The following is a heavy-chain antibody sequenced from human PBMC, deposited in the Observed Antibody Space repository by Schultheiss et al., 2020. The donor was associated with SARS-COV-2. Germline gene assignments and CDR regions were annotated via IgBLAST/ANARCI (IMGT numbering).Heavy chain of an antibody. V-gene: IGHV2-5*02. CDR3: AHIGDMRGAFDI. CDR2: IGWDDDK. CDR1: GFSLNTSEVG. Sequence: SGPTLVKPTQTLTLTCTFSGFSLNTSEVGVGWIRQPPGKALEWLALIGWDDDKCYSTSLKSRLTITKDTSKNQVVLTMTNMDPVDTATYYCAHIGDMRGAFDIWGQGTMVTVSS. D-gene: IGHD2-15*01. J-gene: IGHJ3*02.